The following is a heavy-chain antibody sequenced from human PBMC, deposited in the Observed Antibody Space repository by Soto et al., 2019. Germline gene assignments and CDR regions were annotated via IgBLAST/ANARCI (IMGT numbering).Heavy chain of an antibody. CDR1: GFIFSNAW. CDR2: IKSKSDGGTT. V-gene: IGHV3-15*01. J-gene: IGHJ4*02. D-gene: IGHD4-4*01. CDR3: TTGWSSKDY. Sequence: EVQLVESGGDLVKPGGSLRLSCAASGFIFSNAWMSWVRQAPGKGLEWVGRIKSKSDGGTTDYAAPVKGRFNISRDDSKNTLYLQMNGLKIEHKAVYYCTTGWSSKDYWGQGTLVTVSS.